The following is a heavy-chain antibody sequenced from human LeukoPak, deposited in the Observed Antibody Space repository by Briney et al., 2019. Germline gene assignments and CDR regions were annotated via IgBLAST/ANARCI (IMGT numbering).Heavy chain of an antibody. V-gene: IGHV3-9*01. CDR1: GFTFSAEA. Sequence: PGRSLSLSSALSGFTFSAEAVPTGTQAPGKGLAGGSGISWNSGSIGYADSVKGRFTISRDNAKNSLYLQMNSLRAEDTALYYCAKDLSSCWYSGFDYWGQGTLVTVSS. D-gene: IGHD6-13*01. CDR2: ISWNSGSI. CDR3: AKDLSSCWYSGFDY. J-gene: IGHJ4*02.